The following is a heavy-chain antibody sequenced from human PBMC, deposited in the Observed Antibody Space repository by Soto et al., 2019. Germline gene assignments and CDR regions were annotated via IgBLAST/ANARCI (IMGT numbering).Heavy chain of an antibody. CDR1: GGSVSRGSYY. Sequence: QVQLQEPGPGLVKPSETLSLTCTVSGGSVSRGSYYWSWIRQPPRKGLEWIGYIYYSGSTNYNPSLKSRVTISVDTSKHQFSLKLRSVTAADTAVYYGASMTTVVTEPYYFAYWGQGTLVTVSS. CDR2: IYYSGST. CDR3: ASMTTVVTEPYYFAY. V-gene: IGHV4-61*01. J-gene: IGHJ4*02. D-gene: IGHD4-17*01.